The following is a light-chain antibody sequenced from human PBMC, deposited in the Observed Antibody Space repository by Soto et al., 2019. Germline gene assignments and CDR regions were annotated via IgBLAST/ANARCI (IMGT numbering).Light chain of an antibody. CDR3: QQRSSWRVT. J-gene: IGKJ4*01. CDR2: DAS. CDR1: QSVSSY. V-gene: IGKV3-11*01. Sequence: GLTQSPGTLSLSPGERATLSCRASQSVSSYLAWYQQKPGQAPRLVIYDASKRATGIPARFSGSGSGTDFTLTISSLEPEDFAVYYCQQRSSWRVTFGGGTNVDI.